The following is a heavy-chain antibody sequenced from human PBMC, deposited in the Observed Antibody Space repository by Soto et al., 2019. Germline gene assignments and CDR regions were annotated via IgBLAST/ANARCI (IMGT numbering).Heavy chain of an antibody. CDR3: ARGYSSSWYEGYYYYYGMDV. CDR2: IYHSGST. Sequence: SETLSLTCAVSGGSISSSNWWSWVRQPPGKGLEWIGEIYHSGSTNYNPSLKSRVTISVDKSKNQFSLKLSSVAAADTAVYYCARGYSSSWYEGYYYYYGMDVWGQGTTVTVSS. J-gene: IGHJ6*02. CDR1: GGSISSSNW. V-gene: IGHV4-4*02. D-gene: IGHD6-13*01.